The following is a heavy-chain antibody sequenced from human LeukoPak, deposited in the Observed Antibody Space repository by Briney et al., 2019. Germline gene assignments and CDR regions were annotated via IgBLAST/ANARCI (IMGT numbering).Heavy chain of an antibody. J-gene: IGHJ6*02. V-gene: IGHV1-8*01. CDR2: MNPNSGNT. D-gene: IGHD3-10*01. CDR1: GYTFTSYD. CDR3: ARPGSVTISNYGMDV. Sequence: RASVKVSCKASGYTFTSYDINWVRQATGQGLEWMGWMNPNSGNTVYAQKFQGRVTMTRNTSISTAYMELSSLRSEDTAVYYCARPGSVTISNYGMDVWGQGTTVTVSS.